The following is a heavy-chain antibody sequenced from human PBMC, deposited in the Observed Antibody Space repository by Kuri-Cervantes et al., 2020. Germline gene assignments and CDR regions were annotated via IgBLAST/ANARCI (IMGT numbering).Heavy chain of an antibody. CDR3: ASGKGGRFFDY. Sequence: ASVKVSCKASGYTLTTSYITWVRQATGQGLEWMGWLNPNSGSTGYAQKLQGRVTMTTDTSTSTAYMELRSLRSDDTAVYYCASGKGGRFFDYWGQGTLVTVSS. CDR1: GYTLTTSY. D-gene: IGHD1-26*01. CDR2: LNPNSGST. V-gene: IGHV1-8*01. J-gene: IGHJ4*02.